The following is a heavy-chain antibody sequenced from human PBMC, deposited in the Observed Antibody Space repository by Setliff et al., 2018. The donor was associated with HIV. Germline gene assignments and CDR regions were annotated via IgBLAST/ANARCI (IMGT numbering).Heavy chain of an antibody. D-gene: IGHD3-22*01. CDR2: INAGNGNT. CDR1: GYTFTFYS. Sequence: AASVKVSCKASGYTFTFYSMHWVRQAPGQRLEWMGWINAGNGNTKYSQKFQGRVTITADESTSTAYMELSSLRSEDTAVYYCARNPHYFDRSGYYSWFYFDYWGQGTLVTVSS. J-gene: IGHJ4*02. V-gene: IGHV1-3*01. CDR3: ARNPHYFDRSGYYSWFYFDY.